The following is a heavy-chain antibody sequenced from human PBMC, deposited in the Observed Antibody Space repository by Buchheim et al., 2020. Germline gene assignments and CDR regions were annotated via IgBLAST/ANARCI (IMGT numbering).Heavy chain of an antibody. D-gene: IGHD1-26*01. CDR2: ISSSSSYI. J-gene: IGHJ6*02. CDR1: GFTFSSYS. Sequence: EVQLVESGGGLVKPGGSLRLSCAASGFTFSSYSMNWVRQAPGKGLEWVSSISSSSSYIYYADSVKGRFTISRDNAKNSLFLQMNSLRAEDTAVYYCASVKRRWGGSYYTSDSYYYYGMDVWGQGTT. V-gene: IGHV3-21*01. CDR3: ASVKRRWGGSYYTSDSYYYYGMDV.